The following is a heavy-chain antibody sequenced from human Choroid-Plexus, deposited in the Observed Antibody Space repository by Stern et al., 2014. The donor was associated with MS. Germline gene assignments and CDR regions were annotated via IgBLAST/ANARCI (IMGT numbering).Heavy chain of an antibody. V-gene: IGHV3-30*18. CDR1: GFTFGSCA. CDR2: VSYDGSNK. Sequence: VQLVESGGGVVQPGRPLRLSCVASGFTFGSCAIHWVRQAPGKGLEWWAGVSYDGSNKYYADSVKGRFTISRDNSQNTLYMQMSSLRPEDTAVYYCAKDRQYLTYFFDHWGQGSLVTVSS. J-gene: IGHJ5*02. CDR3: AKDRQYLTYFFDH. D-gene: IGHD2/OR15-2a*01.